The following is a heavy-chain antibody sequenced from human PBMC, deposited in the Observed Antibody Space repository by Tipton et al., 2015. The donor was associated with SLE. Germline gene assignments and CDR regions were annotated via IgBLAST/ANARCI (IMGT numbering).Heavy chain of an antibody. CDR3: ASLSAPSDY. CDR2: ISAQGSST. CDR1: GFTFTNVW. Sequence: SLRLSCAASGFTFTNVWMHWVRQAPGKGLVWVSEISAQGSSTTYANSVEGRFSIYRDNAKSTLFLEMNSLTVDDTGVYYCASLSAPSDYWGQGILVPVFS. V-gene: IGHV3-74*03. J-gene: IGHJ4*02.